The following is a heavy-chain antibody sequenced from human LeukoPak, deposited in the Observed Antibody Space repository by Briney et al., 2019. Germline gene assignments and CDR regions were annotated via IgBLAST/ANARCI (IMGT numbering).Heavy chain of an antibody. CDR3: ANPLRVYYYYHMDV. Sequence: GGSLRLSCAASGFTFSSYAMSWVRQAPGKGLEWVSAISGSGGSTYYADSVKGRFTISRDNSKNTLYLQMNSLRAEDTAVYYCANPLRVYYYYHMDVWGKGTTVTVSS. CDR1: GFTFSSYA. CDR2: ISGSGGST. V-gene: IGHV3-23*01. J-gene: IGHJ6*03.